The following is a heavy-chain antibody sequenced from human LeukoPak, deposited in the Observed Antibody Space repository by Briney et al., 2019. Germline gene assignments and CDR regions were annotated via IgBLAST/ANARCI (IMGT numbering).Heavy chain of an antibody. Sequence: PSQTLSLTCTVSGGSFSSGLYYWTWIRQPAGKGLEWIGRIYISGSTNYNPSLKSRVTMSVDTSKNQFSLKLSSVTAADTAVYYCARISVGLLESNYDILTGYSYYFDYWGQGTLVTVSS. D-gene: IGHD3-9*01. CDR3: ARISVGLLESNYDILTGYSYYFDY. CDR2: IYISGST. V-gene: IGHV4-61*02. CDR1: GGSFSSGLYY. J-gene: IGHJ4*02.